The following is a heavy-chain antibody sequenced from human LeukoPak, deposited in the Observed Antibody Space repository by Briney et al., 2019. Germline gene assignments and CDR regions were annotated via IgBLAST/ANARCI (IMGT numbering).Heavy chain of an antibody. V-gene: IGHV3-74*01. CDR3: ASSTQISKYADY. CDR2: INSVGSIT. Sequence: GGSLRLSCAASGFTFSSYWMHWVRQAPGKGLVWVSRINSVGSITTYADSVRGRFTISRDNAKSTLYLQMNSLRAEDTAVYYCASSTQISKYADYWGQGALVTVSS. D-gene: IGHD2-2*01. J-gene: IGHJ4*02. CDR1: GFTFSSYW.